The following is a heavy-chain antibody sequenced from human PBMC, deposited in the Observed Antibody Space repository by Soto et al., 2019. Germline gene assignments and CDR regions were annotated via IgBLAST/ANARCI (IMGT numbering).Heavy chain of an antibody. CDR3: TTIVAGTGY. J-gene: IGHJ4*02. CDR2: VTSKISGGTT. Sequence: EVHLVESGGGLVKPGGSLRLSGAASGFGFADGWMSWVRQAPGKGLEWVGRVTSKISGGTTDYGAPVEGRFTISRDDSKNTLYLQLHSLKTEDTAVYYCTTIVAGTGYWGQGTLVSVSS. CDR1: GFGFADGW. V-gene: IGHV3-15*01. D-gene: IGHD6-19*01.